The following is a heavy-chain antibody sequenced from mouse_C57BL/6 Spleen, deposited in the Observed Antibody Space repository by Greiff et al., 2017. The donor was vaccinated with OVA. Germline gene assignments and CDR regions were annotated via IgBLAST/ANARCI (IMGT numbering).Heavy chain of an antibody. V-gene: IGHV1-50*01. CDR2: IDPSDSYT. J-gene: IGHJ2*01. CDR1: GYTFTSYW. Sequence: QVQLQQPGAELVKPGASVKLSCKASGYTFTSYWMQWVKQRPGQGLEWIGEIDPSDSYTNYNQKFKGKATLTVDTSSSTAYMQLSSLTSEDSAVYYCARNGRGHYGNRDLDYWGQGTTLTVSS. CDR3: ARNGRGHYGNRDLDY. D-gene: IGHD2-1*01.